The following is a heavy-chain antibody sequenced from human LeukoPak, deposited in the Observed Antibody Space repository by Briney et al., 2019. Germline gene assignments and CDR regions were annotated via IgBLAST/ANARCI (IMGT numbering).Heavy chain of an antibody. CDR3: ARTRKVWSGYFAFDI. V-gene: IGHV4-34*01. D-gene: IGHD3-3*01. CDR1: GGSFSGYY. Sequence: YPSETLSLTCAVYGGSFSGYYWSWIRQPPGKGLEWIGEINHSGSTNYNPSLKGRVTISVDTSKNQFSLKLSSVTAADTAVYYCARTRKVWSGYFAFDIWGQGTMATVSS. J-gene: IGHJ3*02. CDR2: INHSGST.